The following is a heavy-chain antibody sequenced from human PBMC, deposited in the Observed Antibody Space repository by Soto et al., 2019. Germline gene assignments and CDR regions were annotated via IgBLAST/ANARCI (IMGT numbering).Heavy chain of an antibody. CDR2: LSYDERDK. Sequence: QVQLMESGGGVVQSGRSLRLSCAASGFSFSTHSMHWVRQAPGKGLEWVAVLSYDERDKDYADSVKGRFTISRDNSKNTLYLQMNSLRAEDTAIYYCAKVIRADSTSSNFYYYSAMDVWGQGTTVTVSS. J-gene: IGHJ6*02. CDR1: GFSFSTHS. CDR3: AKVIRADSTSSNFYYYSAMDV. V-gene: IGHV3-30*04. D-gene: IGHD6-6*01.